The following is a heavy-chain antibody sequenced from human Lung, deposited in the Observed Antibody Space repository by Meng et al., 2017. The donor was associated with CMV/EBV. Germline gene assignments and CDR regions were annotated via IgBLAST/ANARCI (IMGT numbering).Heavy chain of an antibody. CDR1: GFRFSSSV. CDR3: KEVDE. Sequence: GESLKISCVASGFRFSSSVMHWVRQAPGKGLEWVAAISNDGDDKFYADSVKGRFTISRDNAKNTLYLQLNRLRAADTAVYYCKEVDEWGQGTLVTVSS. V-gene: IGHV3-30*03. J-gene: IGHJ4*02. CDR2: ISNDGDDK.